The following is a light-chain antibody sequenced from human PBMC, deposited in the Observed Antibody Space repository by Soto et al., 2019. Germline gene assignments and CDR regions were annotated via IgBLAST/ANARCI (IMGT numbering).Light chain of an antibody. CDR2: DVS. V-gene: IGLV2-14*03. CDR3: SSYTSSISYV. Sequence: QSALTQPASVSGSPGQSITISCTGTSSDVGGYKYVSWYQQHPGKAPKLMIYDVSNRPSGVSNRFSSSKSGNTASLTISGLQAEDEADYYCSSYTSSISYVFGTGTKLTVL. J-gene: IGLJ1*01. CDR1: SSDVGGYKY.